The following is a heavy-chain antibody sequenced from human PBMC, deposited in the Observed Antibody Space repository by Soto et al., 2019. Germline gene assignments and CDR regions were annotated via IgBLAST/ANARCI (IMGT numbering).Heavy chain of an antibody. CDR3: AADGRPPSGMDV. CDR2: IVVRSGNT. J-gene: IGHJ6*02. CDR1: GFTFTSSA. V-gene: IGHV1-58*01. Sequence: ASVKVSCKASGFTFTSSAVQWARQARGQRLEWIGWIVVRSGNTNYAQKFQERVTITRDMSTSTAYMELSSLTSEDTAVYYCAADGRPPSGMDVWGQGTTVTAP.